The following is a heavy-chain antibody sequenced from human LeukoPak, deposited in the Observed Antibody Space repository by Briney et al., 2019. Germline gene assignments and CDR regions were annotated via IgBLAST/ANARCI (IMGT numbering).Heavy chain of an antibody. CDR1: GGSFSGYY. V-gene: IGHV4-34*01. D-gene: IGHD6-13*01. CDR2: INHSGST. Sequence: SETLSLTCAVYGGSFSGYYWSWIRQPPGKGLEWIGEINHSGSTNYNPSLKSRVTISVDTSKNQFSLKLSSVTAADTAVYYCAGRGSWLDYYFDYWGQGTLVTVSS. CDR3: AGRGSWLDYYFDY. J-gene: IGHJ4*02.